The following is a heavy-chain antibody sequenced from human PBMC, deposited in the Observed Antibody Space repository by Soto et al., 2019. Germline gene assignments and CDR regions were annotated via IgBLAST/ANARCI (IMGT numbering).Heavy chain of an antibody. CDR2: VYYSGVT. CDR1: GGSISGRDYY. Sequence: SETLSLTCSVSGGSISGRDYYWSWIRHTPGKGLEWIGSVYYSGVTYYNAVLESRMTISVDTSTNQFFLKLTSVTAADTVFYYCGGGRGTMVRRFDYWGQGTLVTVSS. CDR3: GGGRGTMVRRFDY. D-gene: IGHD4-17*01. V-gene: IGHV4-30-4*01. J-gene: IGHJ4*02.